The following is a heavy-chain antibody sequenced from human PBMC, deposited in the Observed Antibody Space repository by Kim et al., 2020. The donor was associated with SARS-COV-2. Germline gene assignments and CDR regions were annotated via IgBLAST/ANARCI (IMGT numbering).Heavy chain of an antibody. CDR1: GYTFTDYY. J-gene: IGHJ4*02. Sequence: ASVKVSCKASGYTFTDYYIHWVRQAPGQGLEWMGWINPYSGDTNYAQKFQGRVTMTRDTSISTPYVELSSLRSDGTTVYYCARSAHFWSGHYLDFWGQGTLITVSP. V-gene: IGHV1-2*02. D-gene: IGHD3-3*01. CDR3: ARSAHFWSGHYLDF. CDR2: INPYSGDT.